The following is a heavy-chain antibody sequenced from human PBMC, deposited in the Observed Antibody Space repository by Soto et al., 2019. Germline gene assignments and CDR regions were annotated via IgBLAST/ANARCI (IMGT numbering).Heavy chain of an antibody. CDR1: GGSISYNSYY. D-gene: IGHD2-2*01. V-gene: IGHV4-39*02. J-gene: IGHJ5*02. Sequence: SETLSLTCSVSGGSISYNSYYWGWIRQPPGKGLEWVGGIFYTGTTYYSPSLKDRVTISVDTSKNSFSLNLTSVTAADTAVYFCARLVVVAPVANAWGQGTLVTVLL. CDR2: IFYTGTT. CDR3: ARLVVVAPVANA.